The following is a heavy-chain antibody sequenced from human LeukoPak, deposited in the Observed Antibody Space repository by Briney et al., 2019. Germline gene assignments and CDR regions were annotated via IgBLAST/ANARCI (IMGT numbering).Heavy chain of an antibody. V-gene: IGHV3-23*01. CDR3: AKANPSGSYPDY. D-gene: IGHD1-26*01. Sequence: GGSLRLSCVASGFTFSNYAMSWVRQTPGKGLEWVSTLSGGSSVTNYADSVKGRFTISRDNSKNTLYLQMSSLRDEDTAVYYCAKANPSGSYPDYWGQGTLVTVSS. CDR1: GFTFSNYA. CDR2: LSGGSSVT. J-gene: IGHJ4*02.